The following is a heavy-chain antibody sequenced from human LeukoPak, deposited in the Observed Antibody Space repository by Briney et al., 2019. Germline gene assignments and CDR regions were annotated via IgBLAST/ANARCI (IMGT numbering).Heavy chain of an antibody. D-gene: IGHD6-6*01. CDR3: ARDLFHSSSSPTDY. CDR1: GGSISSYY. V-gene: IGHV4-59*01. J-gene: IGHJ4*02. Sequence: TSETLSLTCTVSGGSISSYYWSWIRQPTGKGLEWIGYIYYSGSTNYNPSLKSRVTISVDTSKNQFSLKLSSVTAADTAVYYCARDLFHSSSSPTDYWGQGTLVTVSS. CDR2: IYYSGST.